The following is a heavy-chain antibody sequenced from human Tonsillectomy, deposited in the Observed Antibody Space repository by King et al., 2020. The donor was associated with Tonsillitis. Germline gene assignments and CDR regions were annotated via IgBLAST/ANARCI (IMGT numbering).Heavy chain of an antibody. J-gene: IGHJ3*02. CDR1: GGTFSSFA. Sequence: VQLVQSGAEVKKPGSSVKVSCKASGGTFSSFAISWVRQAPGQGLEWMGRIIPILGIANYAQKFQGRVTITADKSMSTAYMELRSLRSDDTAVYYCARGGFGVAGSAAFDIWGQGTMVTVSS. V-gene: IGHV1-69*09. D-gene: IGHD6-19*01. CDR3: ARGGFGVAGSAAFDI. CDR2: IIPILGIA.